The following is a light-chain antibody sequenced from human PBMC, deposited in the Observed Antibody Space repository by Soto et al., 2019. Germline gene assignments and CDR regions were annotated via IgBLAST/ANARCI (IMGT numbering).Light chain of an antibody. CDR1: QSVSSSY. CDR2: GAS. V-gene: IGKV3-20*01. J-gene: IGKJ3*01. CDR3: QQYGSSIFT. Sequence: IVLTQSPGTLSLSPGERATLSCRASQSVSSSYFAWYQQKPGQAPRLLLHGASSRATGIPDRFSGSGSGTDFSLTISRLEPEDFAVYYCQQYGSSIFTFGPGTKVDIK.